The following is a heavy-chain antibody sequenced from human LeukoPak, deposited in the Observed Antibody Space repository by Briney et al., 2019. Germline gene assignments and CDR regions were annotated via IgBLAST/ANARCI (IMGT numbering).Heavy chain of an antibody. CDR3: AVSLIGALDY. Sequence: GGSLRLSCAASGFTFSNYWMQWVRQAPGKGPVWVSRINSDGSSTNYADSVKGRFTISRDNAKNTLYLQMNSLRAEDTAVYYCAVSLIGALDYWGQGTLVTVSS. J-gene: IGHJ4*02. V-gene: IGHV3-74*01. CDR2: INSDGSST. CDR1: GFTFSNYW. D-gene: IGHD6-6*01.